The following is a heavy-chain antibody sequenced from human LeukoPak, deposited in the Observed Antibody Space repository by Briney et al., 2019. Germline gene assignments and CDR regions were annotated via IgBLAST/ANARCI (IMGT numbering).Heavy chain of an antibody. V-gene: IGHV3-30*18. CDR3: AKETYYYDSSGYYRDYFDY. CDR1: GFTFSSYG. CDR2: ISYDGSNK. D-gene: IGHD3-22*01. J-gene: IGHJ4*02. Sequence: GGSLRLSCAASGFTFSSYGMHWVRQAPGKGLGWVAVISYDGSNKYYADSVKGRFTISRDNSKNTLYLQMNSLRAEDTAVYYCAKETYYYDSSGYYRDYFDYWGQGTLVTVSS.